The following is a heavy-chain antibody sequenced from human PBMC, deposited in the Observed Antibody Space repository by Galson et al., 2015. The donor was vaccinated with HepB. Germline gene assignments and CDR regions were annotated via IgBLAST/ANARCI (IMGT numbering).Heavy chain of an antibody. CDR3: ARDAGGSENYSDYFDY. V-gene: IGHV7-4-1*02. D-gene: IGHD3-10*01. Sequence: SVKVSCKASGYTFTSYTMNWVRQAPGQGLEWMGWINTNTGNPTFAQGFTERFVFSLDTSVSTAYLQISSLKAEDTAVYYCARDAGGSENYSDYFDYWGQGTLVTVSS. CDR2: INTNTGNP. CDR1: GYTFTSYT. J-gene: IGHJ4*02.